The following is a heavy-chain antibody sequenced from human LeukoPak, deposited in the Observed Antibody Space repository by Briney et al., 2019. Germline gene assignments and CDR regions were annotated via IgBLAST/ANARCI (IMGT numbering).Heavy chain of an antibody. J-gene: IGHJ4*02. V-gene: IGHV3-23*01. D-gene: IGHD3-3*01. Sequence: GGSLRLSCAASGFTFSSYWMHWVRQAPGKGLEWVSAISDSGGSTYYTDSVKGRFTISRDNSKNTLYLQMNSLRADEDTAVYYCASGWSGSDYWGQGTLVTVSS. CDR2: ISDSGGST. CDR3: ASGWSGSDY. CDR1: GFTFSSYW.